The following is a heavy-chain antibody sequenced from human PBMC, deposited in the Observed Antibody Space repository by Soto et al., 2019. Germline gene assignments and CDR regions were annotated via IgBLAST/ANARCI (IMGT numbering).Heavy chain of an antibody. V-gene: IGHV4-34*01. CDR1: GGSISSYY. J-gene: IGHJ5*02. CDR2: INHSGNT. D-gene: IGHD6-19*01. Sequence: SETLSLTCTVSGGSISSYYWSWIRQPPGKGLEWIGEINHSGNTNYAQKFQERVTITRDMSTSTAYMELSSLRSEDTAVYYCAAERQSGFDPWGQGTLVTVSS. CDR3: AAERQSGFDP.